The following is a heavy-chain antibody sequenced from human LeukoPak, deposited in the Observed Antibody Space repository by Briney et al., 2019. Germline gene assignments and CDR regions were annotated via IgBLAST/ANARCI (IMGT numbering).Heavy chain of an antibody. CDR1: GFTFSSYS. D-gene: IGHD3-3*01. Sequence: GGSLRLSCAASGFTFSSYSMNWVRQAPGKGLEWVSYISSSSSTIYYADSVKGRFTISRDNAKNSPYLQMNSLRAEDTAVYYCARDPRFLEWLPYDYWGQGTLVTVSS. CDR2: ISSSSSTI. J-gene: IGHJ4*02. V-gene: IGHV3-48*01. CDR3: ARDPRFLEWLPYDY.